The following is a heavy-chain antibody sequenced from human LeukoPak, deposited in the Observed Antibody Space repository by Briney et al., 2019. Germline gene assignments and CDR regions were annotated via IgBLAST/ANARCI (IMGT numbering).Heavy chain of an antibody. V-gene: IGHV1-2*02. D-gene: IGHD3-3*01. CDR3: ARDHSNDFWSGSGPLYYMDV. Sequence: ASVKVSCKASGYTFTSYYMHWVRQAPGQGLEWMGWINPNSGGTNYAQKFQGRVTMTRDTSISTAYMELSRLRSDDTAVYYCARDHSNDFWSGSGPLYYMDVWGKGTTVTVSS. J-gene: IGHJ6*03. CDR1: GYTFTSYY. CDR2: INPNSGGT.